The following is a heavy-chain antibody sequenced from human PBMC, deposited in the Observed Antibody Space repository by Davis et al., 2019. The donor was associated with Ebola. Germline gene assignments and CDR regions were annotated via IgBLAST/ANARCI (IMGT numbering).Heavy chain of an antibody. CDR3: ATLVSGWPLDY. CDR1: GFTFSRYD. V-gene: IGHV3-21*01. Sequence: GESLKISCETSGFTFSRYDMNWVRQAPGKGLEWISDITKSGSHRHYADSVKGRFTISRDNAKNTLYLQMNSLRVEDTAVYYCATLVSGWPLDYWGREPWSPSPQ. J-gene: IGHJ4*02. D-gene: IGHD6-19*01. CDR2: ITKSGSHR.